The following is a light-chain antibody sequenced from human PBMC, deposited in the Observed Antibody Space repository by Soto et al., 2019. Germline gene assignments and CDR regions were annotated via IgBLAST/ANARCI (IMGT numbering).Light chain of an antibody. J-gene: IGKJ4*01. CDR3: QQYYSSPRT. CDR1: QTVLYRSNNMNY. Sequence: DIVMTQSPDSLAVSLGERATINCKSSQTVLYRSNNMNYLSWYQQKQGQPPKLLIYWASTRESGVPDRFSGSGSGTDFTLTISSLQAEDVAVYYCQQYYSSPRTFGGGTKVEIK. V-gene: IGKV4-1*01. CDR2: WAS.